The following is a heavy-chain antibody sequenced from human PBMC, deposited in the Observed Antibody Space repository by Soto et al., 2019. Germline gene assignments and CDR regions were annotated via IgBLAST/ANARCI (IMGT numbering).Heavy chain of an antibody. J-gene: IGHJ6*02. CDR1: GGSISSGDYY. D-gene: IGHD3-3*01. CDR2: IYYSGST. Sequence: SETLSLTCTVSGGSISSGDYYWSWIRQPPGKGLEWIGYIYYSGSTYYNPSLKSRVTISVDTSKNQFSLKLSSVTAADTAVYYCARDRKNDFWSGPKDYYYYYGMDVWGQGTTVPVSS. CDR3: ARDRKNDFWSGPKDYYYYYGMDV. V-gene: IGHV4-30-4*01.